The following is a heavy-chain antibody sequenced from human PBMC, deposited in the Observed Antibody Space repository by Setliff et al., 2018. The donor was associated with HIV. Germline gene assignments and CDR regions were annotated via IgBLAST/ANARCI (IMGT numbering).Heavy chain of an antibody. V-gene: IGHV4-4*07. D-gene: IGHD1-26*01. Sequence: PSETLSLTCSVSSGSMTGHYWSWIRQPAGKGLEWIGHIYTSGKTHYSPSLKSRITISADTSKNQLSLNLSSVTAADTAVYYCARAAYSGTYLWEPATDLWGRGTLVTVSS. CDR2: IYTSGKT. CDR3: ARAAYSGTYLWEPATDL. CDR1: SGSMTGHY. J-gene: IGHJ2*01.